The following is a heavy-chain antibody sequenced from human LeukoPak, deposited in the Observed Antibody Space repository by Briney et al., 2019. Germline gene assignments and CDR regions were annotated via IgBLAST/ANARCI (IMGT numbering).Heavy chain of an antibody. J-gene: IGHJ6*03. CDR2: INPNSGGT. CDR1: GYTFTGYY. CDR3: ARDRSENYYYYYMDV. D-gene: IGHD1-26*01. V-gene: IGHV1-2*02. Sequence: GASAKVSCKASGYTFTGYYMHWVRQAPGQGLEWMGWINPNSGGTNYAQKFQGRVTMTRDTSISTAYMELSRLRSDDTAVYYCARDRSENYYYYYMDVWGKGTTVTVSS.